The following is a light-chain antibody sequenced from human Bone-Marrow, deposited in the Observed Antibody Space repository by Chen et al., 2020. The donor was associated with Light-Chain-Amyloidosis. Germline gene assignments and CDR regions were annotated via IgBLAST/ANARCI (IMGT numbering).Light chain of an antibody. V-gene: IGKV3-20*01. CDR1: QSVSSSY. CDR3: QQDGSSPPYT. J-gene: IGKJ2*01. CDR2: GAS. Sequence: EIVLTQSPGTLSLSPGERATLSCRASQSVSSSYLAWFQQKPGQAPRLLIYGASSRATGIPDRFGGSGSGTDFTLTISRLEPEDCAVYYCQQDGSSPPYTFGQGTKLEIK.